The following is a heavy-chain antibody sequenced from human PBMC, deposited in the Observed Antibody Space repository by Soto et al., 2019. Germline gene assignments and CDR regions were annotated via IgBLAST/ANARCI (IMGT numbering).Heavy chain of an antibody. J-gene: IGHJ6*02. CDR2: IYYSGST. CDR1: GGSISSYY. CDR3: ARDKGTTPIYYYYGMDV. Sequence: QVQLQESGPGLVKPSETLSLTCTVSGGSISSYYWSWIRQPPGKGLEWIGYIYYSGSTNYNPSLKRRVTISVDTSKNQFSVKLRSVTAADTAVYYCARDKGTTPIYYYYGMDVWGQGNTVTVSS. V-gene: IGHV4-59*01. D-gene: IGHD1-1*01.